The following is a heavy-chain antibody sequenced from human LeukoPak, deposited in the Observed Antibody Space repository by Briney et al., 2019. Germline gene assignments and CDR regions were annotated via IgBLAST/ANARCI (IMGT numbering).Heavy chain of an antibody. J-gene: IGHJ4*02. CDR2: ISGSSSYI. CDR1: GFTFSSYS. V-gene: IGHV3-21*01. D-gene: IGHD5-18*01. CDR3: ARIQSAYSYGYDPFDY. Sequence: PGGSLRLSCAASGFTFSSYSMNWVRQAPGKGLEWVSCISGSSSYIYYADSVKGRFTISRDNAKNSLYLQMNSLRAEDTAMYYCARIQSAYSYGYDPFDYWGQGTLVTVSS.